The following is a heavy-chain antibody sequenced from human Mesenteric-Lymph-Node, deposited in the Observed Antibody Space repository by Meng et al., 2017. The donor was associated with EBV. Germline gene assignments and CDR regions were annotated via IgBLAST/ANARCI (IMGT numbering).Heavy chain of an antibody. CDR3: TTEENSNE. V-gene: IGHV3-15*01. D-gene: IGHD6-6*01. CDR1: GFTFSNAY. Sequence: VDAGGGLVKPGGSLSLYCAASGFTFSNAYMTWVRQATGKGLEWVGRIKSKTYGGTTDCAAPVKGRFTISRDDSKDTLYLQMNSLKTEDTAVYYCTTEENSNEWGQGTLVTVSS. J-gene: IGHJ4*02. CDR2: IKSKTYGGTT.